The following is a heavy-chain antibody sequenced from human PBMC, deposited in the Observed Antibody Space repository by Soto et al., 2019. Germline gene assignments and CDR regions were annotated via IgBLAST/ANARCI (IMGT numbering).Heavy chain of an antibody. D-gene: IGHD5-18*01. CDR3: GRAWKGYSYGYFY. CDR2: INPGSVTR. Sequence: EVQLVESGGGLVQPGGSLRLSCAVSGLTLTTYNFNWVRQAPGKGLEWISFINPGSVTRHYADSVKGRFTISRDNAKNSLYLQMNSLTDADTAVYYCGRAWKGYSYGYFYWGQGTLVTVSS. J-gene: IGHJ4*02. V-gene: IGHV3-48*02. CDR1: GLTLTTYN.